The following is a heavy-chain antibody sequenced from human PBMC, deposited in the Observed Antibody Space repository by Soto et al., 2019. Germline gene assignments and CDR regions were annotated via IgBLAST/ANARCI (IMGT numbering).Heavy chain of an antibody. V-gene: IGHV3-23*01. CDR1: GFTFSNYA. CDR2: LSGSVGST. Sequence: LSLSCAASGFTFSNYAINWVRQSPGKGLEWVSVLSGSVGSTYYADSVKGRFTITRDNSKNTLYLQMNSLRAEDTAVYYCAKAGGAAGTVDYFDYWGQGALVTVSS. D-gene: IGHD6-13*01. CDR3: AKAGGAAGTVDYFDY. J-gene: IGHJ4*02.